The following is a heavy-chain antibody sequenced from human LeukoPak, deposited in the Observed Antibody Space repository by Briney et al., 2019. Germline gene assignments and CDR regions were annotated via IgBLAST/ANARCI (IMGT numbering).Heavy chain of an antibody. CDR3: ARPYYYDSRIDP. J-gene: IGHJ5*02. Sequence: SETLSLTCTVSGGSISSGDYCWSWIRQPPGKCLEWIAYMYYSGSTNYNPSLKSRVTMSADTSKNQLSLKLSSVTAADTAVYYCARPYYYDSRIDPWGQGILVTVSS. CDR1: GGSISSGDYC. D-gene: IGHD3-22*01. V-gene: IGHV4-30-4*01. CDR2: MYYSGST.